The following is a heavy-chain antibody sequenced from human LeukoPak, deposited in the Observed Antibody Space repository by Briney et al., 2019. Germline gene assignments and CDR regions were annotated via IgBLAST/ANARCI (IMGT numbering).Heavy chain of an antibody. V-gene: IGHV4-59*01. Sequence: SETLSLTCTVSGGSISSYYWSWIRQPPGKGLEWIGHIYYSGSTNYNPSLKSRVTISVDTTKNQFSLKLSSVTAADTAVYYCARGSITMVRGQSGWFDPWGQGTLVTVSS. CDR3: ARGSITMVRGQSGWFDP. J-gene: IGHJ5*02. D-gene: IGHD3-10*01. CDR1: GGSISSYY. CDR2: IYYSGST.